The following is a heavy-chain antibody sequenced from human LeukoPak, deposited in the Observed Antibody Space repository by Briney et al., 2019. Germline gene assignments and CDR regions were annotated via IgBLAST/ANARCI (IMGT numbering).Heavy chain of an antibody. J-gene: IGHJ4*02. CDR2: INPNSGGT. CDR3: AMGYGSGSYPGFDY. CDR1: AYTFTGYY. V-gene: IGHV1-2*02. Sequence: GASVKVSCKASAYTFTGYYMHWVRQAPGQGLEWMGWINPNSGGTNYAQKFQGRVTMTRDTSISTAYMELSRLRSDDTAVYYCAMGYGSGSYPGFDYWGQGTLVTVSS. D-gene: IGHD3-10*01.